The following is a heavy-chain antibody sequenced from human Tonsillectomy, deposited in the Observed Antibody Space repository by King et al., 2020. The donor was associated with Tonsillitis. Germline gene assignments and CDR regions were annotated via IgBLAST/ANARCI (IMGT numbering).Heavy chain of an antibody. J-gene: IGHJ4*02. V-gene: IGHV3-23*04. D-gene: IGHD2-15*01. Sequence: VQLVESGGGLVQPGGSLRLSCAASGFTFSSYAMNWVRQAPGKGLEWVSAISGSGGSTYYADSVKGRFTISRDNSKNTLYLQMNSLRAEDTAVYDCAKRLGYCSGGSCDALDYWGQGTLVTV. CDR3: AKRLGYCSGGSCDALDY. CDR2: ISGSGGST. CDR1: GFTFSSYA.